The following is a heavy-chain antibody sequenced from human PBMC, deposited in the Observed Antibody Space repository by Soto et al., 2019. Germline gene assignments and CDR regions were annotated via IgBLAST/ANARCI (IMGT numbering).Heavy chain of an antibody. CDR3: ARDLVTGTTWEGRVSFDY. J-gene: IGHJ4*02. V-gene: IGHV3-7*01. Sequence: GGSLRLSCAASGFTFSSYWMSWVRQAPGKGLEWVANIKQDGSEKYYVDSVKGRFTISRDNAKNSLYLQMNSLRAEDTAVYYCARDLVTGTTWEGRVSFDYWGQGTLVTVSS. CDR2: IKQDGSEK. CDR1: GFTFSSYW. D-gene: IGHD1-7*01.